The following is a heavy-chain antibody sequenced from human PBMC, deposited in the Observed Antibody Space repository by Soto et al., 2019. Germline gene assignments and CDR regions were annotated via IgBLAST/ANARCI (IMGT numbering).Heavy chain of an antibody. Sequence: PSGTRPLTFASYARSFSVHNCSGTRQLPGKGLEWIGEINHSGSTIYNPSLKSRVTISVDTSKNQFSLKLNSMTAADTVVYYCARHNYGSGSTYFDYWGQGTLVTVSS. CDR2: INHSGST. V-gene: IGHV4-34*01. CDR3: ARHNYGSGSTYFDY. J-gene: IGHJ4*02. D-gene: IGHD3-10*01. CDR1: ARSFSVHN.